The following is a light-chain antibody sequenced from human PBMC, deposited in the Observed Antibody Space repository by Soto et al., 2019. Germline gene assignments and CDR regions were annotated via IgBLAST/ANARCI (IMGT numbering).Light chain of an antibody. CDR2: AAS. CDR1: QSVSSSY. J-gene: IGKJ1*01. Sequence: EIVLTQSPGTLSLSPGERATLAFRASQSVSSSYLAWYQQKPGQAPRLLIYAASTRATGIPARFSGSGSGTEFTLTISSLQSEDFAVYYCQQYSIWRTFGQGTKVDIK. V-gene: IGKV3-15*01. CDR3: QQYSIWRT.